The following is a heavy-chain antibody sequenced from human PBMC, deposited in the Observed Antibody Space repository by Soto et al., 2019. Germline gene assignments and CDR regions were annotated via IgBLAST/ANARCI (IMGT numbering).Heavy chain of an antibody. CDR2: ISYDGSNK. Sequence: GGSLRLSCAASGFTFSSYAMHWARQAPGKGLEWVAVISYDGSNKYYADSVKGRFTISRDNSKNTLYLQMNSLRAEDTAVYYCARDRIYSSSWYDYWGQGTLVTVSS. V-gene: IGHV3-30-3*01. D-gene: IGHD6-13*01. CDR3: ARDRIYSSSWYDY. CDR1: GFTFSSYA. J-gene: IGHJ4*02.